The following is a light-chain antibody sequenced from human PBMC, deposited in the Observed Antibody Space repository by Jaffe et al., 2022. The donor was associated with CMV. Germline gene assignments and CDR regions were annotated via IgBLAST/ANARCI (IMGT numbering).Light chain of an antibody. CDR1: QSVSGN. V-gene: IGKV3-15*01. Sequence: EIVMTQSPATLSVSPGERATLSCMASQSVSGNLAWYQHKPGQAPRLLIYAASSRATGIPDRFSGSGSGTEFTLTISSLQSEDFAVYYCQQYNNWPPGRFTFGPGTKVDIK. CDR3: QQYNNWPPGRFT. J-gene: IGKJ3*01. CDR2: AAS.